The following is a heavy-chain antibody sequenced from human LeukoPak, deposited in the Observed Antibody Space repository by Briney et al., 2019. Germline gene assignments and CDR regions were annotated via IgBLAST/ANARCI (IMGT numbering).Heavy chain of an antibody. D-gene: IGHD6-13*01. CDR1: GFIFSDYY. J-gene: IGHJ4*02. V-gene: IGHV3-11*06. CDR2: ISTTSSFT. CDR3: ARVGSIAAAGTTDY. Sequence: PGGSLGLSCAASGFIFSDYYMSWIRQAPGKGLEWVSYISTTSSFTKYADSVRGRFTISRDNAKNSLYLQMNSLRAEDTGVYYCARVGSIAAAGTTDYWGQGTLVTVSS.